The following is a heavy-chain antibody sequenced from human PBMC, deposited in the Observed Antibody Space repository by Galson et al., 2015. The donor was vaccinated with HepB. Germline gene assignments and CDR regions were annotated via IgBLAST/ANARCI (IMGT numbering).Heavy chain of an antibody. V-gene: IGHV3-7*03. D-gene: IGHD6-19*01. J-gene: IGHJ4*02. CDR3: ADSPSSGWHYFDY. Sequence: SLRLSCAASGFTFSSYWMSWVRQAPGKGLEWVANIKQDGSEKYYVDSVKGRFTISRDNAKNSLYLQMNSLRAEDTAVYHCADSPSSGWHYFDYWGQGTLVTVSS. CDR2: IKQDGSEK. CDR1: GFTFSSYW.